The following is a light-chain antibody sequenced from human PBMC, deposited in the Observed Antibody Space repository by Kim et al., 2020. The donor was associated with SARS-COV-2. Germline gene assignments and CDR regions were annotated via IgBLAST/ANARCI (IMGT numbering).Light chain of an antibody. V-gene: IGLV3-21*04. CDR1: NIGRKT. CDR3: QVWDSNADHMV. J-gene: IGLJ3*02. CDR2: SDS. Sequence: SYELTQPPSVSVAPGKTAIITCGGNNIGRKTVHWYQQRPGQAPVLVIYSDSVRPSGIPERFSGSNSGDTATLTISRVEAGDEAEYYCQVWDSNADHMVFGGGTQLTV.